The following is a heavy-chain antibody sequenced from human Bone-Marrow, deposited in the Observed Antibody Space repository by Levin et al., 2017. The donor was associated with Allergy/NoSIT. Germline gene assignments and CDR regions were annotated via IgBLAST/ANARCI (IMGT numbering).Heavy chain of an antibody. CDR3: TKESLEYYYDTGAAFAV. J-gene: IGHJ3*01. D-gene: IGHD3-22*01. Sequence: GGSLRLSCVASGFTLREYVMHWVRQVPGKGLEWVAVISHDGSEKNYADTVKGRFTISRDNSKNTVFLQVNNLRPEDTAVYYCTKESLEYYYDTGAAFAVWGRGTLVTVSS. CDR2: ISHDGSEK. CDR1: GFTLREYV. V-gene: IGHV3-30*18.